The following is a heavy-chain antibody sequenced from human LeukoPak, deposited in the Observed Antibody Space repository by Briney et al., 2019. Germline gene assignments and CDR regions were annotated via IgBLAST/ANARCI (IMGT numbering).Heavy chain of an antibody. Sequence: PGRSLRLSCAASGFTLDDHAMHWVRQAPGKGLEWVSGISWNSGSVGYADSVKGRFTISRDSAKSSLYLQMNSLRPEDTARYYCVKDMDSSGYGWFDPWGQGTVVTVSS. V-gene: IGHV3-9*01. CDR1: GFTLDDHA. CDR3: VKDMDSSGYGWFDP. CDR2: ISWNSGSV. D-gene: IGHD3-22*01. J-gene: IGHJ5*02.